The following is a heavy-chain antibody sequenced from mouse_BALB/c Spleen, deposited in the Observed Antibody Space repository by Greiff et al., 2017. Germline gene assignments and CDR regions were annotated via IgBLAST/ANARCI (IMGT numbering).Heavy chain of an antibody. CDR2: INPSTGYT. V-gene: IGHV1-7*01. Sequence: VKLMESGAELAKPGASVKMSCKASGYTFTSYWMHWVKQRPGQGLEWIGYINPSTGYTEYNQKFKDKATLTADKSSSTAYMQLSSLTSEDSAVFYCARSKGTPYYCAMDSWGEGTSVTVSS. CDR3: ARSKGTPYYCAMDS. CDR1: GYTFTSYW. J-gene: IGHJ4*01. D-gene: IGHD2-14*01.